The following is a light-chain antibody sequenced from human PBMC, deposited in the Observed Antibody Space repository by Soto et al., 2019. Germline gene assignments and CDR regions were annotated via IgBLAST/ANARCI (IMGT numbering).Light chain of an antibody. J-gene: IGLJ2*01. CDR1: TGAVTSGHY. CDR3: VLYYGGASV. V-gene: IGLV7-43*01. Sequence: QAVVTQEPSLTVSPGGTVTLTCASSTGAVTSGHYPNWLQQKPGQAPRALIYGASNRHSWTPARFSGSLLGGKAALTLSGVQPEDEAEYYCVLYYGGASVFGGGTKVTVL. CDR2: GAS.